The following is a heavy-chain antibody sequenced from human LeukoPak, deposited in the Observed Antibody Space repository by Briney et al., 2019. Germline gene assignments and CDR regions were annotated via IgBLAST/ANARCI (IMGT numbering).Heavy chain of an antibody. Sequence: GASVKVSCKASGGTFSSYAISWVRQAPGKGLEWVSVIYSSGSTSYADSVKGRFTISRDSSKNTVYLQMNSPRAEDTAVYYCARDHINVNAFDIWGQGTMVTVSS. J-gene: IGHJ3*02. V-gene: IGHV3-53*01. D-gene: IGHD3-16*02. CDR1: GGTFSSYA. CDR2: IYSSGST. CDR3: ARDHINVNAFDI.